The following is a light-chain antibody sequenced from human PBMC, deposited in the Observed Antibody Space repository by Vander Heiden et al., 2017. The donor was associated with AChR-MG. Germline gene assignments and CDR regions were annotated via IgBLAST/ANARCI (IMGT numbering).Light chain of an antibody. J-gene: IGKJ1*01. V-gene: IGKV4-1*01. Sequence: DIVMTQSPDSLAVSLGERATINCKSSQSVLYSSNNRNYLAWFQQKPGQPPKLLISWASMRESGVPARFSGSGSGTDFTLTISSLQAEDVAVYYCQQDFNSPLTFGQGTKVEIK. CDR2: WAS. CDR3: QQDFNSPLT. CDR1: QSVLYSSNNRNY.